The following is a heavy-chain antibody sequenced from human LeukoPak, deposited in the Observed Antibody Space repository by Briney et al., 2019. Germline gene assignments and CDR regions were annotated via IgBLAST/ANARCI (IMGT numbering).Heavy chain of an antibody. CDR2: VYSGGNT. D-gene: IGHD7-27*01. CDR1: GFTIGTNY. Sequence: GGSLRLSCAASGFTIGTNYQSWVRQAPGKGLEWVSVVYSGGNTYSADSVKGRFTISRDNSKNTLYLQMNSLRVEDTAVYYCASNGGNSGIFLQLDYWGQGTLVNVSS. CDR3: ASNGGNSGIFLQLDY. V-gene: IGHV3-66*02. J-gene: IGHJ4*02.